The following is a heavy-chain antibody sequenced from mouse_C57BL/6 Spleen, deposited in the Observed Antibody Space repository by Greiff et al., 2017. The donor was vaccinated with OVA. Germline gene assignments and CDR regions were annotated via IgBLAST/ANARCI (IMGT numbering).Heavy chain of an antibody. CDR1: GYTFTDYE. Sequence: QVQLKESGAELVRPGASVTLSCKASGYTFTDYEMHWVKQTPVHGLEWIGAIDPETGGTAYNQKFKGKAILTADKSSSTAYMELRSLTSEDSAVYYCTIYGSSLYYYAMDYWGQGTSVTVSS. J-gene: IGHJ4*01. CDR2: IDPETGGT. CDR3: TIYGSSLYYYAMDY. V-gene: IGHV1-15*01. D-gene: IGHD1-1*01.